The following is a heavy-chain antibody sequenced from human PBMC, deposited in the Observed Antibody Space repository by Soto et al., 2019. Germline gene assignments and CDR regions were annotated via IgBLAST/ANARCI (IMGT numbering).Heavy chain of an antibody. Sequence: QVQLQQWGAGLLKPSETLSLTCAVYGGSFSGYYWSWIRQPPGKGLEWIGEINHSGSTNYNPSLKIRVTISGYTSKNQFSLKLSSVTAADTAVYYCVRGHAVNYYGSGLGYWGQGTLVTVSS. D-gene: IGHD3-10*01. CDR3: VRGHAVNYYGSGLGY. J-gene: IGHJ4*02. CDR2: INHSGST. V-gene: IGHV4-34*01. CDR1: GGSFSGYY.